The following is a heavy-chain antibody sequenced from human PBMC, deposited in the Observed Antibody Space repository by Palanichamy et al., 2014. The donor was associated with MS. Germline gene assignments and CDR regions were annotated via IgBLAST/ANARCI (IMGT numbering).Heavy chain of an antibody. V-gene: IGHV3-74*01. D-gene: IGHD3-22*01. CDR2: IAYDGSHI. Sequence: EVQLVESGGGLVXPGGSLRLSCAAAGFSFSGSWMHWVRQAPGKGLVSVSRIAYDGSHIIYADSVKGRFTISRDNAKDTLFLQMNSLRVEDTAVYYCAREGPGAYESSGYYLNPFDIWGQGTLVIVSS. CDR3: AREGPGAYESSGYYLNPFDI. J-gene: IGHJ3*02. CDR1: GFSFSGSW.